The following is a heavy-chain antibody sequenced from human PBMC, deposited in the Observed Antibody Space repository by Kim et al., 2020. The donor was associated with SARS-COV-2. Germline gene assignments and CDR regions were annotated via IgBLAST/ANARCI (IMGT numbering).Heavy chain of an antibody. CDR1: GGTFSSYA. J-gene: IGHJ4*02. Sequence: SVKVSCKASGGTFSSYAISWVRQAPGQGLEWMGGIIPIFGTANYAQKFQGRVTITADESTSTAYMELSSLRSEDTAVYYCARDLVDSSGYYYEGGYWGQGTLVTVSS. V-gene: IGHV1-69*13. D-gene: IGHD3-22*01. CDR3: ARDLVDSSGYYYEGGY. CDR2: IIPIFGTA.